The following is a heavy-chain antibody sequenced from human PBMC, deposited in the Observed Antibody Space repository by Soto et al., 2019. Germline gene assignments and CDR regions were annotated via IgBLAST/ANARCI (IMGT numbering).Heavy chain of an antibody. CDR3: ARESEDLTSNFDY. V-gene: IGHV3-21*06. CDR2: ISSTTNYI. Sequence: PGGSLRLSCVASGFSFSEYTLNWVRQAPGKGLEWVSSISSTTNYIYYGDSMKGRFTISRDNAKNSLYLEMNSLRAEDTAVYYCARESEDLTSNFDYWGQGTLVTVSS. CDR1: GFSFSEYT. J-gene: IGHJ4*02.